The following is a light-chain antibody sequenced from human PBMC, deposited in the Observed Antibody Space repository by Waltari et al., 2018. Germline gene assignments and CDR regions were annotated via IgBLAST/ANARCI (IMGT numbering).Light chain of an antibody. CDR2: GNN. Sequence: QSVLTQPPSVSAAPGRRVTISCTGDISNIGAGSDLHWYQQLPETSPKLLIYGNNNRPSGVPDRFSASRSGTSASLAITGLQAEDEADYYCQSFDGRRTLFGGGTKLTVL. V-gene: IGLV1-40*01. CDR3: QSFDGRRTL. J-gene: IGLJ2*01. CDR1: ISNIGAGSD.